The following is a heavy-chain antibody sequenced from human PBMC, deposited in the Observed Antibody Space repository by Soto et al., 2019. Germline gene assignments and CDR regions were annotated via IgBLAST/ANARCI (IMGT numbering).Heavy chain of an antibody. Sequence: ASVKVSCKASGYTFTSYYMHWVRQAPGQGLEWMGIINPSGGSTSYAQKFQGRVTMTRDTSTSTVYMELSSLRSEDTAVYYCARDPTRPRYDFWSGFHPYGMDVWGQGTTVTVSS. D-gene: IGHD3-3*01. CDR2: INPSGGST. CDR1: GYTFTSYY. J-gene: IGHJ6*02. V-gene: IGHV1-46*01. CDR3: ARDPTRPRYDFWSGFHPYGMDV.